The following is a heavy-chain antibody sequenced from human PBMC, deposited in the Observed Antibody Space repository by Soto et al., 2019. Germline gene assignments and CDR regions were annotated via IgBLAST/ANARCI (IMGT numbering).Heavy chain of an antibody. Sequence: SVKVSCKASGGTFSSYAISWVRQAPGQGLEWMGGIIPIFGTANDAQKFQGRVTITADESTSTAYMELSSLRSEDTAVYYCARDIVVVVAATADYYASGMDFW. CDR3: ARDIVVVVAATADYYASGMDF. V-gene: IGHV1-69*13. CDR2: IIPIFGTA. J-gene: IGHJ6*01. D-gene: IGHD2-15*01. CDR1: GGTFSSYA.